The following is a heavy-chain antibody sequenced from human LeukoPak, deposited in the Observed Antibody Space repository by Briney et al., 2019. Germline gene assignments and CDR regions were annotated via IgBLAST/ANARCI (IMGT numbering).Heavy chain of an antibody. CDR3: AKNVWGTSPYYFDY. CDR2: ISSDGSNK. D-gene: IGHD3-16*01. J-gene: IGHJ4*02. V-gene: IGHV3-30*04. CDR1: GFTFSSYA. Sequence: GGSLRLSCAASGFTFSSYAMHWVRQAPGKGLEWVAVISSDGSNKYYADSMKGRFTISRDNSKNALYLQMNSLRAEDTAIYYCAKNVWGTSPYYFDYWGQGTLVTVSS.